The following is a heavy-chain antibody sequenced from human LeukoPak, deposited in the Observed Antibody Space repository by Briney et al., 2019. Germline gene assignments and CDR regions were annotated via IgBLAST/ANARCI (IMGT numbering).Heavy chain of an antibody. Sequence: GGSLRLSCAASGFTFNNYAMGWVRQAPGKGLEWVSVISGSSAGIKYADSVKGRFTISRDNSKDTLYLQMNSLSAEDTAVYYCVKVAVQTQVVPAAIFFDYWGQGTPVTVSS. V-gene: IGHV3-23*01. J-gene: IGHJ4*02. D-gene: IGHD2-2*01. CDR3: VKVAVQTQVVPAAIFFDY. CDR2: ISGSSAGI. CDR1: GFTFNNYA.